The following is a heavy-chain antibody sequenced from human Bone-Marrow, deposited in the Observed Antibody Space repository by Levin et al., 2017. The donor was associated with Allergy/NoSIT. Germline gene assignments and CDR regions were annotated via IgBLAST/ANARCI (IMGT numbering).Heavy chain of an antibody. J-gene: IGHJ6*02. CDR3: ARVGYDFLAGHKYYFYGLDV. CDR2: IRNKVNGYTT. D-gene: IGHD3-9*01. CDR1: GFTFSDHY. Sequence: GGSLRLSCAASGFTFSDHYMDWVRQAPGKGLEWVGRIRNKVNGYTTEYAGSVKGRFTISRDDSDNSVFLQMSNLKTDDTAVYYCARVGYDFLAGHKYYFYGLDVWGQGTTVTVSS. V-gene: IGHV3-72*01.